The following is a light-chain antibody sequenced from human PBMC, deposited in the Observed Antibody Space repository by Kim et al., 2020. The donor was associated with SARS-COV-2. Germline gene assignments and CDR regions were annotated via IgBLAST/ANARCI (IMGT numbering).Light chain of an antibody. V-gene: IGLV1-44*01. CDR2: SNN. J-gene: IGLJ1*01. CDR1: STDIGSNT. CDR3: AAWDDSLNYV. Sequence: PEPRVTIACSGSSTDIGSNTVNWYQQLPGTAPKLLIYSNNQRPSGVPDRFSGSKSGTSASLAISGLQSEDEADYYCAAWDDSLNYVFGTGTKVTVL.